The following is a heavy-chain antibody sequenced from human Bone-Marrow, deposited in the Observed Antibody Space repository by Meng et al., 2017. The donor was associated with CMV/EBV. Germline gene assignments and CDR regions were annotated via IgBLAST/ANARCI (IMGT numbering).Heavy chain of an antibody. Sequence: ASVKVSCKASGYTFTSYYMHWVRQAPGQGLEWMGWINPNSGGTNYAQKFQGRVTMTRDTSISTAYMELSRLRSDDTAVYYCARDYSGSFMDAFDIWGQGTMVTFSS. J-gene: IGHJ3*02. V-gene: IGHV1-2*02. CDR1: GYTFTSYY. CDR3: ARDYSGSFMDAFDI. CDR2: INPNSGGT. D-gene: IGHD1-26*01.